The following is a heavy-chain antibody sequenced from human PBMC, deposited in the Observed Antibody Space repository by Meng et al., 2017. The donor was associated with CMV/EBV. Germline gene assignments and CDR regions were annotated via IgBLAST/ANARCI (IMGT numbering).Heavy chain of an antibody. CDR3: ARESQALRSLEWLLGGMDV. CDR2: ISYDGSNK. J-gene: IGHJ6*02. V-gene: IGHV3-30*04. Sequence: GGSLRLSCAASGFTFSSYAMHWVRQAPGKGLEWVAVISYDGSNKYYADSVKGRFTISRDNSKNTLYLQMNSLRAEDTAVYYCARESQALRSLEWLLGGMDVWGQGTTVTVSS. D-gene: IGHD3-3*01. CDR1: GFTFSSYA.